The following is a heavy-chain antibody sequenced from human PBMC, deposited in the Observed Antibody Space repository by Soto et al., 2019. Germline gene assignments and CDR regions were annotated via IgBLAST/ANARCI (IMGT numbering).Heavy chain of an antibody. CDR2: ISAYNGNT. J-gene: IGHJ3*02. CDR1: GYTFTSYG. V-gene: IGHV1-18*01. CDR3: ARLSRSIAVAGTSDI. D-gene: IGHD6-19*01. Sequence: ASVKVSCKASGYTFTSYGISWVRQAPGQGLEWMGWISAYNGNTNYAQKLQGRVTMTTDTSTSTAYMELRSLRSDDTAVYYCARLSRSIAVAGTSDIWGHGTMVTVS.